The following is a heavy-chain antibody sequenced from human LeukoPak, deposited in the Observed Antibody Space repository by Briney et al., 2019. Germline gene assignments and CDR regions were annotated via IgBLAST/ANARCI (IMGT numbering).Heavy chain of an antibody. D-gene: IGHD6-13*01. Sequence: GESLKISCKGSGYTFTNYWIGWVRQMPGKGLEWMGIIYSVDSDTRYSPSFQGQVAISVDKSISTAYLQWSSLKASDTAMYYCARRYSSNWNWFDPWGQGTLVTVSS. CDR1: GYTFTNYW. V-gene: IGHV5-51*01. CDR2: IYSVDSDT. J-gene: IGHJ5*02. CDR3: ARRYSSNWNWFDP.